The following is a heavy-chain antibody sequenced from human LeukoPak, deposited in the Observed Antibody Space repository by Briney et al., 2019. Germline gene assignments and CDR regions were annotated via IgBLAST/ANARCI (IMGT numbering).Heavy chain of an antibody. CDR1: GFTFDDFA. V-gene: IGHV3-9*01. D-gene: IGHD1-26*01. Sequence: GGSLRLSCAASGFTFDDFAMHWARQAPGKGLEWVSGINWNSGYIGYADSVKGRFTISRNNAKNSLYLQMNSLRTEDTALYYCAKDRGVGIYYFDSWGQGTLVTVSS. CDR3: AKDRGVGIYYFDS. J-gene: IGHJ4*02. CDR2: INWNSGYI.